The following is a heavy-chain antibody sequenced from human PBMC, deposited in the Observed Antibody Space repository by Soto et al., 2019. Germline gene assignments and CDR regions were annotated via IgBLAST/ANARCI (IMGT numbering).Heavy chain of an antibody. J-gene: IGHJ4*02. CDR1: GYTFTSYG. Sequence: QVQLVQSGGEVKKPGASVKVSCKASGYTFTSYGISWVRQAPGQGLEWMGWISTYNDKKDYAQNLRDRVTMTTDTSTSTAYMELNRLRSDDTSLYYCARDNLEGAHLDYWGQGTLVTVSS. V-gene: IGHV1-18*01. D-gene: IGHD1-1*01. CDR3: ARDNLEGAHLDY. CDR2: ISTYNDKK.